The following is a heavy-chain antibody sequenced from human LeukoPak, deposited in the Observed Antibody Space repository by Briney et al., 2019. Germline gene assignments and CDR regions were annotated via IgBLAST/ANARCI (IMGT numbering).Heavy chain of an antibody. CDR1: GGSISPYY. CDR3: ARGGNYYYHGMDV. V-gene: IGHV4-59*01. CDR2: VSHSGST. Sequence: PSQTLSLTCTVSGGSISPYYWSWIRQPPGKGLEWIGYVSHSGSTNYNLSLGSRVTISVDTSKNQFSLKLTSVTAADTAVYFCARGGNYYYHGMDVWGQGTTVTVSS. J-gene: IGHJ6*02. D-gene: IGHD1-14*01.